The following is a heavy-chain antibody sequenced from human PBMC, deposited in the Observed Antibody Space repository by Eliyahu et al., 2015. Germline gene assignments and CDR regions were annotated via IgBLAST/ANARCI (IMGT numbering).Heavy chain of an antibody. CDR3: ATLTSGPDY. Sequence: EVQLVESGGGLVQXGGSLRLSCAASGFSVGTNYMNWVRQAPGKGLEWVSVIYAGGSTYYAASVRGRXTISRDTSKNTVFLQMNRLRAEDTAVYYCATLTSGPDYWGQGTLVTVSP. CDR2: IYAGGST. J-gene: IGHJ4*02. CDR1: GFSVGTNY. V-gene: IGHV3-66*01.